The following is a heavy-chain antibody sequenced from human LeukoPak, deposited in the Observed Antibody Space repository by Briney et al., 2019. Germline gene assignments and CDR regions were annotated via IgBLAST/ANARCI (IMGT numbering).Heavy chain of an antibody. CDR3: ARGYYGSGSYFIRD. CDR2: IYSGGST. D-gene: IGHD3-10*01. CDR1: GFTVSSNY. V-gene: IGHV3-66*01. J-gene: IGHJ4*02. Sequence: GGSLRLSCAASGFTVSSNYMSWVRQAPGKGLEWVSVIYSGGSTYYADSVKGRFTISRDNSKNTLYLQMNSLRAEDTAVYYCARGYYGSGSYFIRDWGQGTLVTVSS.